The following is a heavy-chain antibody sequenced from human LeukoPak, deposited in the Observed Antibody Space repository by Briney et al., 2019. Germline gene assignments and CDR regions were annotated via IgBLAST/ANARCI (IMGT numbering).Heavy chain of an antibody. CDR3: ARERGGDCTTTTCRYGMDV. CDR1: GFTVSGTY. J-gene: IGHJ6*02. Sequence: GGSLRLSCAASGFTVSGTYMSWVRQAPGKGLEWVSVIYSSGTTYCADSVKGRFTISRDTSKNTLYLQMNSLRAEDTAVYYCARERGGDCTTTTCRYGMDVWGQGTTVTVSS. CDR2: IYSSGTT. V-gene: IGHV3-53*01. D-gene: IGHD2-2*01.